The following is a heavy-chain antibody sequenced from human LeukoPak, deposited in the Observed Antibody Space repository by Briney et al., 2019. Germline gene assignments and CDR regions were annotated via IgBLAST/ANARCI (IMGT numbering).Heavy chain of an antibody. CDR3: ATTTIRLGF. D-gene: IGHD1-26*01. Sequence: ASETLSLTCSVSGGSISSSSNYWGWIRQPPGKGLEWIGSIYNGGSTYYNPSLKSRVTISVDTSNNQFSLRLSSVTAADTAVYYCATTTIRLGFWGQGTLVTDSS. V-gene: IGHV4-39*07. CDR1: GGSISSSSNY. CDR2: IYNGGST. J-gene: IGHJ4*02.